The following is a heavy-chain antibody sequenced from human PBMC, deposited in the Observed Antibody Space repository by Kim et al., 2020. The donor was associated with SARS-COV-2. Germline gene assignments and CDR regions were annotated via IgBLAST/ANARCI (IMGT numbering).Heavy chain of an antibody. Sequence: YSPAFQGHVTISADKSISTAYLQWSSLKASDTAMYYCAGLYNWNHWFDPWGQGTLVTVSS. CDR3: AGLYNWNHWFDP. J-gene: IGHJ5*02. V-gene: IGHV5-10-1*01. D-gene: IGHD1-20*01.